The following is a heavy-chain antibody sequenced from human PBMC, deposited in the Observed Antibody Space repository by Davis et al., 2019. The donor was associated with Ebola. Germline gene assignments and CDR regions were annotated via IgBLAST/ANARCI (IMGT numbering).Heavy chain of an antibody. CDR3: ATSLDFWTTDV. V-gene: IGHV3-30*03. J-gene: IGHJ6*02. D-gene: IGHD3/OR15-3a*01. Sequence: GGSLRLSCAASGFTFSSYWMSWVRQAPGKGLEWVAVISYDGSNKYYADSVKGRFTISRDNSKNTLYLQMNSLRAEDTAVYYCATSLDFWTTDVWGQGTTVTVSS. CDR1: GFTFSSYW. CDR2: ISYDGSNK.